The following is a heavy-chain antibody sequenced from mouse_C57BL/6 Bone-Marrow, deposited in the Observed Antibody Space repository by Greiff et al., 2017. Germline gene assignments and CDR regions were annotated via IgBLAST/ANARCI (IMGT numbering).Heavy chain of an antibody. V-gene: IGHV5-4*01. Sequence: EVQVVESGGGLVKPGGSLKLSCAASGFTFSSYAMSWVRQTPEKRLEWVATISDGGSYTYYPDNVKGRFTISRDNAKNNLYLQMSHLKSEDTAMYYCARDRDSSGPYYFDYWGQGTTLTVSS. D-gene: IGHD3-2*02. J-gene: IGHJ2*01. CDR1: GFTFSSYA. CDR2: ISDGGSYT. CDR3: ARDRDSSGPYYFDY.